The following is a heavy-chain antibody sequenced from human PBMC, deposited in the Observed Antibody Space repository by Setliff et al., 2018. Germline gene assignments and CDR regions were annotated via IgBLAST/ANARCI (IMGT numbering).Heavy chain of an antibody. V-gene: IGHV4-34*01. CDR1: GGSFSGYY. J-gene: IGHJ4*02. Sequence: PSETLPLTCAVYGGSFSGYYWTWIRQPPGKGLEWIGEINHSGSSNYNPSLKSRVTISVDTSKNQFSLNLSSVTAADTAVYYCARGPRYSGSYYVNYWGQGTLVTVSS. D-gene: IGHD1-26*01. CDR2: INHSGSS. CDR3: ARGPRYSGSYYVNY.